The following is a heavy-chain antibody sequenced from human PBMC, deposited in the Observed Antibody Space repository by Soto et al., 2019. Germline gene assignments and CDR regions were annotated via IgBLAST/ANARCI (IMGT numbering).Heavy chain of an antibody. D-gene: IGHD6-19*01. J-gene: IGHJ4*02. CDR2: IFWDDDK. V-gene: IGHV2-5*02. CDR1: GFTLSTNGVG. CDR3: ARSAQWLDYFDY. Sequence: QITLKESGPTLVKPTQTLTLTCTFSGFTLSTNGVGVGWIRQPPGKALEWLTLIFWDDDKKYSPSLMSRLTITKDTSKTQVVLTMTNMDPVDPATYYCARSAQWLDYFDYWGQGTLVTVSS.